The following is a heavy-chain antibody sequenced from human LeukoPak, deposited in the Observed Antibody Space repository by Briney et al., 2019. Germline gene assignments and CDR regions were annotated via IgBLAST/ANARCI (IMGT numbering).Heavy chain of an antibody. CDR3: AKVSYGVAGTGVDY. Sequence: PGGSLRLSCAASGFTFISYAMSWVRQAPGKGLEWISTISGSGGSTYYADSVKGRFTISRDNSKNTLYLQMNSLRAEDTAVYYCAKVSYGVAGTGVDYWGQGTLVTVSS. CDR2: ISGSGGST. J-gene: IGHJ4*02. D-gene: IGHD6-19*01. CDR1: GFTFISYA. V-gene: IGHV3-23*01.